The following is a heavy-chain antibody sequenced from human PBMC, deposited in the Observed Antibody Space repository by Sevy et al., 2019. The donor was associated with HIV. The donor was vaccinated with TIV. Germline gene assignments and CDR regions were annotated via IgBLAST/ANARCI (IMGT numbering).Heavy chain of an antibody. V-gene: IGHV1-69*13. Sequence: ASVKVSCKTSGGIFSNYVMHWVRQAPGQGLEWMGRFIPIFGKTKYAQKFQGRVTLTADESTGTAYMELSSLTSEDTAVYFCARGNQGVPAAIHDWFDPWGQGTLVTVSS. CDR1: GGIFSNYV. CDR3: ARGNQGVPAAIHDWFDP. J-gene: IGHJ5*02. CDR2: FIPIFGKT. D-gene: IGHD2-2*01.